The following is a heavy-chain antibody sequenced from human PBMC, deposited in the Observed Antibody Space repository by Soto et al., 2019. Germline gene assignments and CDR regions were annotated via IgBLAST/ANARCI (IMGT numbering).Heavy chain of an antibody. CDR2: IWYDGSNK. V-gene: IGHV3-33*01. J-gene: IGHJ4*02. Sequence: GGSLRLSCAASGFTFSSYGMHWVRQAPGKGLEWVAVIWYDGSNKYYADSVKGRFTISRDNSKNTLYLQMNSLRAEDTAVYYCARDGHSSSWYLIDYWGQGTLVTVSS. D-gene: IGHD6-13*01. CDR1: GFTFSSYG. CDR3: ARDGHSSSWYLIDY.